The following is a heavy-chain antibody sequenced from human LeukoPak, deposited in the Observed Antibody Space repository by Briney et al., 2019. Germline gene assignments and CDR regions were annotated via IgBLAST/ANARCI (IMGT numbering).Heavy chain of an antibody. D-gene: IGHD3-22*01. CDR2: IYTSGST. Sequence: SETLSLTCTVSGGSISSYYWSWIRQPAGKGLEWIGRIYTSGSTNYNPSLKSRVTMSVDTSKNQFSLKLSSVTAADTAVYYCARSYYYDSSGYTDDYWGQETLVTVSS. CDR1: GGSISSYY. V-gene: IGHV4-4*07. J-gene: IGHJ4*02. CDR3: ARSYYYDSSGYTDDY.